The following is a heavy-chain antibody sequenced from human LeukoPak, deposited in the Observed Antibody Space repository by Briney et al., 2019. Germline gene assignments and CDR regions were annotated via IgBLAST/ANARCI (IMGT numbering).Heavy chain of an antibody. V-gene: IGHV4/OR15-8*01. CDR1: GGSIDSTNW. Sequence: SETLSLTCDVSGGSIDSTNWWNWVRQPPGKGLEWIGEIHHDGRINYNPSLKSRVTLSVDKSKNQFSLGLNSVTAADTATYYCARSHDHLWGNYPDYWGQGTLVTVSS. J-gene: IGHJ4*02. CDR2: IHHDGRI. CDR3: ARSHDHLWGNYPDY. D-gene: IGHD3-16*02.